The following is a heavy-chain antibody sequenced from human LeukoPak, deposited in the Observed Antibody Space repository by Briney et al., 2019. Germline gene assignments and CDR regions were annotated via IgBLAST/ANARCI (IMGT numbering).Heavy chain of an antibody. Sequence: SETLSLTCTVSGGSISSSSYYWGWIRQPPGKGLEWIGSIYYSGTTYYNPSLKSRVTISVDTSSNQFSLKLSSVTAADTAVYSRARVEYGSSFYFDDWGQGTLVTVSS. CDR2: IYYSGTT. CDR1: GGSISSSSYY. J-gene: IGHJ4*02. V-gene: IGHV4-39*01. CDR3: ARVEYGSSFYFDD. D-gene: IGHD6-6*01.